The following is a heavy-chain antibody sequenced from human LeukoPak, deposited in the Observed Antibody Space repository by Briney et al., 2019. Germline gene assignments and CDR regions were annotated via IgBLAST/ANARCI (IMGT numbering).Heavy chain of an antibody. Sequence: ASVKVSCKASGYTFTSYAMHWVRQAPGQRLEWMGWINAGNGNTKYSQKFQGRVTITRDTSASTAYMELSSLRSEDTAVYYCARDSTYYYDSSGYYFGYFQHWGQGTLVTVSS. V-gene: IGHV1-3*01. D-gene: IGHD3-22*01. CDR1: GYTFTSYA. J-gene: IGHJ1*01. CDR3: ARDSTYYYDSSGYYFGYFQH. CDR2: INAGNGNT.